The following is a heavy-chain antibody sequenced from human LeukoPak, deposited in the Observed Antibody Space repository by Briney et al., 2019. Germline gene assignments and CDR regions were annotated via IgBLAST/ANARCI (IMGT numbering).Heavy chain of an antibody. D-gene: IGHD6-19*01. CDR3: ARDNSSGWYGQQYGFDP. V-gene: IGHV4-34*01. Sequence: SETLSLTCAVYGGPFSDYFWTWIRQPPRKGLEWIGEVYYTGSANYNPSLKRRVSLSVDTSKNQFSVRLSSVTAADTAVYYCARDNSSGWYGQQYGFDPWGQGTLVSVSS. CDR2: VYYTGSA. CDR1: GGPFSDYF. J-gene: IGHJ5*02.